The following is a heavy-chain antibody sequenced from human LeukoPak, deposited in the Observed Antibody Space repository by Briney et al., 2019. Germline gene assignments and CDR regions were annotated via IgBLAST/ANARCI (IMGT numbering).Heavy chain of an antibody. CDR3: ALLEDVVVVAATTSHWFDP. V-gene: IGHV1-2*02. D-gene: IGHD2-15*01. Sequence: ASVKVSCKASGYTFTGYYTHWVRQAPGQGLEWMGWINPNSGGTNYAQKFQGRVTMTRDTSISTAYMELSRLRSDDTAVYYCALLEDVVVVAATTSHWFDPWGQGTLVTVSS. CDR2: INPNSGGT. J-gene: IGHJ5*02. CDR1: GYTFTGYY.